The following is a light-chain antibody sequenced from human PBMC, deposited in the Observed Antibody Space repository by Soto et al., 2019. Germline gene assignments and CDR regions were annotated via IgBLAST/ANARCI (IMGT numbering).Light chain of an antibody. CDR2: GAS. J-gene: IGKJ1*01. CDR1: QSVSSSY. CDR3: QQLGSSPWT. Sequence: EIVLTQSPGTLSLSPGERATLSCRASQSVSSSYLAWYQQKPGQAPRLLIYGASSRATGIPDRFSGSGSGXXFXLTISRLEPEDFAVYYCQQLGSSPWTFGQGTKVEIK. V-gene: IGKV3-20*01.